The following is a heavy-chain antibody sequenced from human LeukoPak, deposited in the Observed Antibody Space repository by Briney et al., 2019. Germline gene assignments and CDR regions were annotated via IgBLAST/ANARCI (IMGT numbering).Heavy chain of an antibody. CDR1: GFTFTCCW. Sequence: GGSLRLFCAASGFTFTCCWISWVRQPPGKGLEWLASIKQDGGEKFYADSVKRRFTISRDNAKNSLYLQLNSLRAEDTAVYYCARVPVVPRYFDSWGQGILVTVSS. D-gene: IGHD4-23*01. V-gene: IGHV3-7*01. J-gene: IGHJ4*02. CDR3: ARVPVVPRYFDS. CDR2: IKQDGGEK.